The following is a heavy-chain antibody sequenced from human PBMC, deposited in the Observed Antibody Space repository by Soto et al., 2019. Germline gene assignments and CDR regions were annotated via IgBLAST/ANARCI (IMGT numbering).Heavy chain of an antibody. Sequence: QVQLVQSGAEVKKPGASVKVSCKASGYTFTSYYMHWVRHAPGQGLEWMGIINPSGGSTSYAQKFQGRVTMTRDTSTSTVYMELSSLRSEDTAVYYCARVPVAGNWYFNLWGRGTLVTVSS. CDR3: ARVPVAGNWYFNL. CDR1: GYTFTSYY. CDR2: INPSGGST. D-gene: IGHD6-19*01. J-gene: IGHJ2*01. V-gene: IGHV1-46*03.